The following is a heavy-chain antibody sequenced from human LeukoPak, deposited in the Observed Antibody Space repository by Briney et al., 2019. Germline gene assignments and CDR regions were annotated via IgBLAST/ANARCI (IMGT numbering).Heavy chain of an antibody. CDR1: GFTFDDYA. J-gene: IGHJ5*02. D-gene: IGHD2-2*03. CDR3: AKAGGYCSSTSCYNWFDP. Sequence: GGSLRLSCAASGFTFDDYAMPWVRQAPGRGLEWVSGISWNSGSIGYADSVKGRSTISRDNAKNSLYLQMNSLRAEDTALYYCAKAGGYCSSTSCYNWFDPWGQGTLVTVSS. CDR2: ISWNSGSI. V-gene: IGHV3-9*01.